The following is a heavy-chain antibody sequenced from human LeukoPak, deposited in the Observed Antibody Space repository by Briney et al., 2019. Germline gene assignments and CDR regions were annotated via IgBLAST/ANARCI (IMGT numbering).Heavy chain of an antibody. V-gene: IGHV4-38-2*02. Sequence: SETLPLTCTVSGYSISSGYYWGWIQPPPGKGLEWIGSIYHSGSTYYNPSLKSRVTISVDTSKNQFSLKLSSVTAADTAVYYCASGPRMVRGATPLDYWGQGTLVTVSS. CDR3: ASGPRMVRGATPLDY. D-gene: IGHD3-10*01. CDR2: IYHSGST. J-gene: IGHJ4*02. CDR1: GYSISSGYY.